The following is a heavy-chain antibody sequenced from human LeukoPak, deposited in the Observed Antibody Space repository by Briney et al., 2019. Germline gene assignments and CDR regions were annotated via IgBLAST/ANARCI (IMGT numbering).Heavy chain of an antibody. Sequence: PGGSLRLSCAASGFTFSNYAIHWVRQAPGKGLDWVALISYDGSNKYYADSVKGRFTISRDSSTLYLQMNSLRAEDTALYYCARDRPDPGDYWGQGTLVTVSS. CDR1: GFTFSNYA. CDR2: ISYDGSNK. D-gene: IGHD6-6*01. V-gene: IGHV3-30-3*01. CDR3: ARDRPDPGDY. J-gene: IGHJ4*02.